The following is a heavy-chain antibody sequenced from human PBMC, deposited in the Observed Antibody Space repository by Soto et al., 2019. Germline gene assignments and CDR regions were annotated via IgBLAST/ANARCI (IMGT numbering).Heavy chain of an antibody. Sequence: EVQLVESGGGLVKPGGSLRLSCAASGFTFSNAWMNWVRQAPGKGLEWVGRIKSKTDGGTTDYAAPVKGRFTISRDDSKNALYLQMNSLKTEDTAVYYCTSWYSYGYWYFDYWGQGTLVTVSS. D-gene: IGHD5-18*01. V-gene: IGHV3-15*07. J-gene: IGHJ4*02. CDR3: TSWYSYGYWYFDY. CDR2: IKSKTDGGTT. CDR1: GFTFSNAW.